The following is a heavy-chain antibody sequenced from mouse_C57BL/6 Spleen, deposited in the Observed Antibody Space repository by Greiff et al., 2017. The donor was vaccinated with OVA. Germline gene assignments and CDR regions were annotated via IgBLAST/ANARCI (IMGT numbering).Heavy chain of an antibody. CDR1: GYTFTDYY. J-gene: IGHJ2*01. D-gene: IGHD1-1*01. CDR3: ARDYGSSCSDY. V-gene: IGHV1-26*01. CDR2: INPNNGGT. Sequence: VQLQQSGPELVKPGASVKISCKASGYTFTDYYMNWVKQSHGKSLEWIGDINPNNGGTSYNQKFKGKATLTVDKSSSTAYMELRSLTSEDSAVYYCARDYGSSCSDYWGQGTTLTVSS.